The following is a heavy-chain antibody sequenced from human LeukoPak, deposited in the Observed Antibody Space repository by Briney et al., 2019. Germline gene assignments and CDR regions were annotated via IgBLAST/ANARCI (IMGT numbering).Heavy chain of an antibody. CDR3: ARAVISIFDN. CDR1: GFTLGSYT. J-gene: IGHJ4*02. D-gene: IGHD3-3*02. Sequence: GGSLRLSCAASGFTLGSYTMNWVRQAPGKGLEGVSYISSSSSTIQYADSVKGRFTISRDNAENSLYLQMNSLGVEDTAVYYCARAVISIFDNWGQGTLVTVSS. V-gene: IGHV3-48*01. CDR2: ISSSSSTI.